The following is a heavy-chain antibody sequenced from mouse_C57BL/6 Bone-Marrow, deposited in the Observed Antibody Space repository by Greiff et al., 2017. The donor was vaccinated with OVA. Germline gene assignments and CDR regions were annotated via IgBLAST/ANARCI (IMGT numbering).Heavy chain of an antibody. V-gene: IGHV6-6*01. J-gene: IGHJ4*01. CDR1: GFTFSDAW. CDR3: TSVTAQAYAMDY. Sequence: EVKVEESGGGLVQPGGSMKLSCAASGFTFSDAWMDWVRQSPEKGLEWVAEIRNKANNHATYYAESVKGRFTISRDDSKSSVYLQMNSLRAEDTGIYYCTSVTAQAYAMDYWGQGTSVTVSS. D-gene: IGHD3-2*02. CDR2: IRNKANNHAT.